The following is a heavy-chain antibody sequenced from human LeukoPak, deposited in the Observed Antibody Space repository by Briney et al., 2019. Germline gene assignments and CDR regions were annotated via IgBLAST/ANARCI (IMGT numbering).Heavy chain of an antibody. CDR2: ISGSGGST. Sequence: PGGSLRLSCAASGFTFSSYAMSWVRQAPGKGLEWASAISGSGGSTYYADSVKGRFTISRDNSKNTLYLQMNSLRAEDTAVYYCGRYDYGDYDRGQGTLVTVSS. V-gene: IGHV3-23*01. J-gene: IGHJ4*02. CDR1: GFTFSSYA. CDR3: GRYDYGDYD. D-gene: IGHD4-17*01.